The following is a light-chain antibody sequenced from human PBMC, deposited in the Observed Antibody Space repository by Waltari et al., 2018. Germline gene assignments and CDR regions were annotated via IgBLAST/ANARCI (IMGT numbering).Light chain of an antibody. CDR3: LQYYSRPYT. Sequence: IQMTQSPSSLSASVGDRVTITCRASHNFGTHLNWYQQKPGQTPKLLVYWASNRESGVPDRFSGSGSGTDFTLTISSLQAEDVAVYFCLQYYSRPYTFGQGTKLDIK. J-gene: IGKJ2*01. CDR1: HNFGTH. V-gene: IGKV4-1*01. CDR2: WAS.